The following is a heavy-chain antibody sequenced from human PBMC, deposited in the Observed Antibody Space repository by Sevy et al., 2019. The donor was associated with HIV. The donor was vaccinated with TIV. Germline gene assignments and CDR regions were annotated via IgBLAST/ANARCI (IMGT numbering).Heavy chain of an antibody. CDR1: GGSISSSSYY. D-gene: IGHD6-13*01. V-gene: IGHV4-39*02. J-gene: IGHJ6*02. CDR2: IYYSGST. Sequence: SETLSLTCTVSGGSISSSSYYWGWIRQPPGKGLEWIGSIYYSGSTYYNPSLKSRGTISLDTSKNQFSLKLSSVTAADTAVYYCARDRSSSWYGDYYYYYGMDVWGQGTTVTVSS. CDR3: ARDRSSSWYGDYYYYYGMDV.